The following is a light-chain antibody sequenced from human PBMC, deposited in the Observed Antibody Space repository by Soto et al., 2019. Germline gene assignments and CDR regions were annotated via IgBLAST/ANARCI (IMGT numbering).Light chain of an antibody. CDR3: QSYDSSLSAWV. Sequence: QSVLTQPPSVSGAPGQRVTISCTESSSNIGAGYDVHWYQQLPGTAPKLLIYGNSNRSSGVPDRFSGSKSGTSASLAITGLQAEDEADYYCQSYDSSLSAWVFGGGTKVTVL. J-gene: IGLJ3*02. CDR2: GNS. CDR1: SSNIGAGYD. V-gene: IGLV1-40*01.